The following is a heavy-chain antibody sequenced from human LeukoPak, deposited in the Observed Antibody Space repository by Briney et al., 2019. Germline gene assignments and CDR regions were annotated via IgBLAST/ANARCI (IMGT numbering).Heavy chain of an antibody. Sequence: GGSLRLSCAASGFTFSSYSMNWVRQAPGKGLEWVSSISSSSSYIYYADSVKGRFTSSRDNAKNSLYLQMNSLRAEDTAVYYCASSAIAVAAHWYWFDPWGQGTLVTVSS. CDR3: ASSAIAVAAHWYWFDP. J-gene: IGHJ5*02. V-gene: IGHV3-21*01. CDR1: GFTFSSYS. CDR2: ISSSSSYI. D-gene: IGHD6-19*01.